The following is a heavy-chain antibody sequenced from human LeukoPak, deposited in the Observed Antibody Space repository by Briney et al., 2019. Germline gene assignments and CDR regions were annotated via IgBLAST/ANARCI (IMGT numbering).Heavy chain of an antibody. CDR1: GGSISGYY. J-gene: IGHJ4*02. D-gene: IGHD4/OR15-4a*01. CDR2: IYYSGTT. Sequence: PSETLSLTCTVSGGSISGYYWSWIRQTPGEGLEWIGYIYYSGTTDYSPSLRSRVTMSVDTSKSQFSLKLSSVTAADTAVYYCARMGAIAGASANPDHWGQGTLVTVSS. V-gene: IGHV4-59*01. CDR3: ARMGAIAGASANPDH.